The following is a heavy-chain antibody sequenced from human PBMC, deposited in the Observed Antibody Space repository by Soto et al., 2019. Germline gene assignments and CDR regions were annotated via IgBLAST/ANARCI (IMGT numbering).Heavy chain of an antibody. Sequence: GESLKISCQGSGYSFTSYWIGWVRQMPGKGLEGMGILSPGDSDTRYSPSFQGQVTISADKSISTAYLQWSSLKASDTAIYYCARLFSYGSTYYYYYMDVWGKGTTVTVSS. CDR3: ARLFSYGSTYYYYYMDV. V-gene: IGHV5-51*01. D-gene: IGHD5-18*01. CDR2: LSPGDSDT. CDR1: GYSFTSYW. J-gene: IGHJ6*03.